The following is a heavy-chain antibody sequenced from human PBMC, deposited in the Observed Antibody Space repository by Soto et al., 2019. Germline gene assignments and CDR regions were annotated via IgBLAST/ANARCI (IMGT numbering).Heavy chain of an antibody. J-gene: IGHJ4*02. CDR3: ARGRYGDY. V-gene: IGHV1-18*01. D-gene: IGHD1-1*01. Sequence: QVHLGQSGAEVKKPGASVKVSCKASGYTFTSYGITWVRQAPGQGLEWMGWISDHNGKTDYAQKLQGRVIVTRDTSTSTAYMELRILISVDTAVYYCARGRYGDYWGQGARVTVSS. CDR1: GYTFTSYG. CDR2: ISDHNGKT.